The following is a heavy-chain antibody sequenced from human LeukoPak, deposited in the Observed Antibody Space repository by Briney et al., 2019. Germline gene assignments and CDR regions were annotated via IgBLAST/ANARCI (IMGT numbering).Heavy chain of an antibody. CDR1: GYTFTGYY. J-gene: IGHJ4*02. Sequence: ASVKVSCKASGYTFTGYYMHRVRQAPGQGLEWMGRINPNSGDTNYAQKFQGRVTMTRDTSISTAYMELSRLRSDDTAVYYCARDGHCGSTSCYGYWGQGTLVTVSS. D-gene: IGHD2-2*01. CDR2: INPNSGDT. V-gene: IGHV1-2*06. CDR3: ARDGHCGSTSCYGY.